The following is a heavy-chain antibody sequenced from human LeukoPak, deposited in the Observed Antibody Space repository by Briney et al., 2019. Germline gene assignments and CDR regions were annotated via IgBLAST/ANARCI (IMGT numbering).Heavy chain of an antibody. D-gene: IGHD3-16*02. V-gene: IGHV4-31*03. CDR3: ARASRLGELSLGY. CDR1: GGSINNDGHY. Sequence: TLSLTCTVSGGSINNDGHYWSWIRQHPGKGLEWIGYIYYSGTTYYNPSLKSRVTISVGTSKNQFSLQLSSVTAADTAVYYCARASRLGELSLGYWGQGPLVTVCS. CDR2: IYYSGTT. J-gene: IGHJ4*02.